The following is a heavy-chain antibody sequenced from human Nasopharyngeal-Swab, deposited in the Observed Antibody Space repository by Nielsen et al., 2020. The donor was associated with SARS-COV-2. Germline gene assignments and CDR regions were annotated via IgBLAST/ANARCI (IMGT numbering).Heavy chain of an antibody. V-gene: IGHV3-30*03. Sequence: GESLKISCAASGFTFSSYGMHWVRQAPGKGLEWMAVISYDGSNKYYADSVKGRFTISRDNSKNTLYLQMNSLRAEDTAVYYCAREAQTGYSSGWTYYYYGMDVWSQGTTVTVSS. CDR3: AREAQTGYSSGWTYYYYGMDV. CDR1: GFTFSSYG. J-gene: IGHJ6*02. D-gene: IGHD6-19*01. CDR2: ISYDGSNK.